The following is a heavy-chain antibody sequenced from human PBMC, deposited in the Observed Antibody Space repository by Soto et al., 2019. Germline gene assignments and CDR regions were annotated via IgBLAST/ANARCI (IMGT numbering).Heavy chain of an antibody. CDR2: IYYSESVSYRDTLSYSETT. CDR3: ARGAVTAPGPNRFDP. V-gene: IGHV4-39*07. Sequence: QLQLQESGPGLVKPSETLSLTCTVSGDSISSSGFYWGWIRQPPGKGLEWIGSIYYSESVSYRDTLSYSETTYNHPPLRSRGTIPVDTPKTPFTLKLTSATAADPPVYYWARGAVTAPGPNRFDPWGQGTLGSVSP. D-gene: IGHD4-4*01. CDR1: GDSISSSGFY. J-gene: IGHJ5*02.